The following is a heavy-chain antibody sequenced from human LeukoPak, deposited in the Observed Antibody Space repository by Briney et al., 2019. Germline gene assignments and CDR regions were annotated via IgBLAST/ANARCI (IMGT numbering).Heavy chain of an antibody. CDR2: INPSGGST. J-gene: IGHJ4*02. V-gene: IGHV1-46*01. D-gene: IGHD6-6*01. Sequence: ASVKVSCKASGYTFTSYYMHWVRQAPGQGLEWMGIINPSGGSTSYAQKFQGRVTMTRDTSTSTVYMELSSLRSEDTAVYYCATDPIAARHAVYTSDYWGQGTLVTVSS. CDR3: ATDPIAARHAVYTSDY. CDR1: GYTFTSYY.